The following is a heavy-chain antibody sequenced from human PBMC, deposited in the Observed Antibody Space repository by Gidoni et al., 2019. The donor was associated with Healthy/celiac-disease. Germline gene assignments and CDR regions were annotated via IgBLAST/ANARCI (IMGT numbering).Heavy chain of an antibody. Sequence: GLEWIGEINHSGSTNYNPSLKSRVTISVDTSKNQFSLKLSSVTAADTAVYYCARETRRGVGYFQHWARAPWSPSPQ. CDR3: ARETRRGVGYFQH. CDR2: INHSGST. V-gene: IGHV4-34*01. D-gene: IGHD1-26*01. J-gene: IGHJ1*01.